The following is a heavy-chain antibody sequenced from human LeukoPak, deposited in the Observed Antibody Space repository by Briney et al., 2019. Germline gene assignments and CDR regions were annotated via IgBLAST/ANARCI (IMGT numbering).Heavy chain of an antibody. J-gene: IGHJ6*02. CDR1: GGSISSGDYY. D-gene: IGHD3-3*01. CDR3: AGSVQAIRITIFGVVPYGMDV. CDR2: IYYSGST. V-gene: IGHV4-30-4*01. Sequence: SETLSLTCTVSGGSISSGDYYWSWIRQPPGKGLEWIGYIYYSGSTHYNPSLKSRVTISVDTSKNQFSLKLSSVTAADTAVYYCAGSVQAIRITIFGVVPYGMDVWGQGTTVTVSS.